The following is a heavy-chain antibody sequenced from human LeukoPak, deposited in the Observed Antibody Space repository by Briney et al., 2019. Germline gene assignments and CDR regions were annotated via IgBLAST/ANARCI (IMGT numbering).Heavy chain of an antibody. Sequence: KVSCKASGYTFTSYWIGWVRQMPGKGLEWMGIIYPGDSDTRYSPSFQGQVTISADKSISTAYLQWSSLKASDTAMYYCARHEAYCGGDCYSWAFDIWGQGTMVTVSS. CDR2: IYPGDSDT. V-gene: IGHV5-51*01. CDR1: GYTFTSYW. J-gene: IGHJ3*02. CDR3: ARHEAYCGGDCYSWAFDI. D-gene: IGHD2-21*02.